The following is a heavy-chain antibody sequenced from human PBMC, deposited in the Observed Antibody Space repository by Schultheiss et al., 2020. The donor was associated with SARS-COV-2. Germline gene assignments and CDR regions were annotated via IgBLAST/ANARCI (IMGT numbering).Heavy chain of an antibody. CDR1: GYTFTSYD. Sequence: ASVKVSCKASGYTFTSYDINWVRQATGQGLEWMGWMNPNSGNTGYAQKFQGRVTMTRNTSISTAYMELRSLRSDDTAVYYCARKLALEWLLYRRDYYYGMDVWGQGTTVTVSS. V-gene: IGHV1-8*02. CDR2: MNPNSGNT. D-gene: IGHD3-3*01. J-gene: IGHJ6*02. CDR3: ARKLALEWLLYRRDYYYGMDV.